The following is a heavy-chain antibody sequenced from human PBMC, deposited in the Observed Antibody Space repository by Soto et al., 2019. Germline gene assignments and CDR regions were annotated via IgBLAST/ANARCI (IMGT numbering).Heavy chain of an antibody. CDR2: IRSKANSYAT. Sequence: EVQLVESGGGLVQPGGSLKLSCAASGFTFSGSAMHWVRQASGKGLEWVGRIRSKANSYATAYAASVKGRFTISRDDSKNTAYLQMNSLKTEDTAVYYCTRIDYGGNSFKDYWGQGTLVTVSS. D-gene: IGHD4-17*01. CDR1: GFTFSGSA. J-gene: IGHJ4*02. CDR3: TRIDYGGNSFKDY. V-gene: IGHV3-73*02.